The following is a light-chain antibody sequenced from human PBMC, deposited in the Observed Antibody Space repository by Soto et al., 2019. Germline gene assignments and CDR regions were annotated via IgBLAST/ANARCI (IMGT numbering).Light chain of an antibody. CDR1: QGISSS. CDR3: QQYYSYPYT. J-gene: IGKJ2*01. CDR2: AAS. V-gene: IGKV1-8*01. Sequence: AIRMTQSPSSFSASTGDRVTITCRASQGISSSLAWYQQKPGKAPKLLIYAASTLQSGVPSRFSGSGSGTDFTLTISCLQSEDFATYYCQQYYSYPYTFVQGTKLEIK.